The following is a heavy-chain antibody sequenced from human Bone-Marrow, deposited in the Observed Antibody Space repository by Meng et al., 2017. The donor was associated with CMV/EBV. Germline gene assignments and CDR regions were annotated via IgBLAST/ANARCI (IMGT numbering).Heavy chain of an antibody. J-gene: IGHJ4*02. D-gene: IGHD6-19*01. V-gene: IGHV4-34*01. Sequence: SETLSLTCAVYGRSFSDYYWSWIRQPPGKGLEWIGEINHSGSTNYNPSLKSRVTISVDTSKNQFSLKLSSVTAADTAVYYCARIPLGSGWSYFNYWGQGTLVTVSS. CDR1: GRSFSDYY. CDR2: INHSGST. CDR3: ARIPLGSGWSYFNY.